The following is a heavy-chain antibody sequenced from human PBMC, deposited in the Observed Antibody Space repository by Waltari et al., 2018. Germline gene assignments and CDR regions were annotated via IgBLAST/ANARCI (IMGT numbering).Heavy chain of an antibody. CDR2: IYYSGST. V-gene: IGHV4-59*01. Sequence: QVQLQESGPGLVKPSETLSLTCTVSGGSISSYYWSWIRQPPGKGLEWIGYIYYSGSTNYNPSRKSRGTISVDTSKNQCSLKLSSVTAADTAVYYCARANYYDFWSGYPSYYYYGMDVWGQGTTVTVSS. CDR3: ARANYYDFWSGYPSYYYYGMDV. CDR1: GGSISSYY. J-gene: IGHJ6*02. D-gene: IGHD3-3*01.